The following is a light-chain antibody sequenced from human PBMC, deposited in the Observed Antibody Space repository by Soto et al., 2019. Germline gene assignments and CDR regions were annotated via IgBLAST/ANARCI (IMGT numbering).Light chain of an antibody. CDR1: SSNIGSNT. J-gene: IGLJ1*01. Sequence: VLTQPPSASGTPGQSVTISCSGSSSNIGSNTVNWYQQLPGTAPKLLIYSNNQRPSGVPDRFSGSKSGTSASLAISGLQSEDEADYYCAAWDDSLNGLYVFGAGTKVTVL. CDR2: SNN. V-gene: IGLV1-44*01. CDR3: AAWDDSLNGLYV.